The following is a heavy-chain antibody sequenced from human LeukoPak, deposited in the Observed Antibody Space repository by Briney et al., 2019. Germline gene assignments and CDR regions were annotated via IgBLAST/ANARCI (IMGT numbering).Heavy chain of an antibody. CDR1: GFTFSSYW. CDR2: IKQDGSEK. CDR3: ARDGRLLNYNMDV. D-gene: IGHD2-15*01. Sequence: GGSLRLSCAASGFTFSSYWMSWVRQAPGKGLEWVANIKQDGSEKYYVDSVKGRFTISRDNAKKSMYLQMNSLRAEDTAVYYCARDGRLLNYNMDVWGKGTTVTVSS. J-gene: IGHJ6*03. V-gene: IGHV3-7*01.